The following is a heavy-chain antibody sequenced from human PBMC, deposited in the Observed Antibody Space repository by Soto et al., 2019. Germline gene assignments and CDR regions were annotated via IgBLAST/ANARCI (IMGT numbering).Heavy chain of an antibody. Sequence: GASVKVTCKASGYSYTNSLRYWVRQAPGQRLEWMGWINAGNGDTYYSQKFQGRVTVTRDTSATTVFMELSSLGSEDTAVYYCARDFILDYWGQGTQVTVSS. V-gene: IGHV1-3*01. CDR2: INAGNGDT. CDR1: GYSYTNSL. J-gene: IGHJ4*02. CDR3: ARDFILDY.